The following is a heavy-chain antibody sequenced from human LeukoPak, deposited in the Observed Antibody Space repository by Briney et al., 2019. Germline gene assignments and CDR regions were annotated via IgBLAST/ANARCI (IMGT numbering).Heavy chain of an antibody. CDR3: ARRSGLWPNYYMDV. CDR1: GYSISSGYY. V-gene: IGHV4-38-2*01. Sequence: PSETLSLTCAVSGYSISSGYYWGWIRQPPGKGLEWIGSIYHSGSTYYNPSLKSRVTISVDTSKNQFSLKLSSVTAADTAVYYCARRSGLWPNYYMDVWGKGTTVTVSS. J-gene: IGHJ6*03. D-gene: IGHD2-21*01. CDR2: IYHSGST.